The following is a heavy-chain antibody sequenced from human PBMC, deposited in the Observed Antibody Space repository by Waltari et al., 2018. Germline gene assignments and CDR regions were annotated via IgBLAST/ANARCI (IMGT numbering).Heavy chain of an antibody. CDR1: RFTFSRHA. D-gene: IGHD6-13*01. CDR3: ANLEPGGYSSSWYAPNAEYRIYFDY. CDR2: ISCSGGST. Sequence: EVQLLESGGGLVQPGGSLRLSCAAPRFTFSRHALSWVPQAPVIVLEWVAAISCSGGSTSDADSVKGRLTISSDNSKHTLYLQMNSLRAEDTAVYYWANLEPGGYSSSWYAPNAEYRIYFDYWCQGTLVTVSS. V-gene: IGHV3-23*01. J-gene: IGHJ4*02.